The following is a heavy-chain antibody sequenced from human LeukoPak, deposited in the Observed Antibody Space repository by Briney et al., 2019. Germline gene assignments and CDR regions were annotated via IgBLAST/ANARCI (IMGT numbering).Heavy chain of an antibody. D-gene: IGHD3-10*01. CDR1: GGSISSGAYY. V-gene: IGHV4-30-4*08. CDR2: INHSGST. J-gene: IGHJ5*02. CDR3: ARGRFYYYGSVRCGWFDP. Sequence: MPSQTLSLTCTVSGGSISSGAYYWSWIRQPPGKGLEWIGEINHSGSTNYNPSLKSRVTISVDTSKNQFSLKLSSVTAADTAVYYCARGRFYYYGSVRCGWFDPWGQGTLVTVSS.